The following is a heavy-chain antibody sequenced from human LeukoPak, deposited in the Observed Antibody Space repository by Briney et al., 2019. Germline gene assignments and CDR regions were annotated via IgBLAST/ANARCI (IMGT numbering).Heavy chain of an antibody. CDR1: GFTFSSYS. J-gene: IGHJ3*02. CDR2: ISSSSSYI. CDR3: ARDEGWSYYDTLTGYYKSHAFDI. V-gene: IGHV3-21*01. D-gene: IGHD3-9*01. Sequence: GGSLRLSCAASGFTFSSYSMNWVRQAPGKGLEWVSSISSSSSYIYYADSVKGRFTISRDNAKNSLYLQMNSLRAEDTAVYYCARDEGWSYYDTLTGYYKSHAFDIWGQGTMVTVSS.